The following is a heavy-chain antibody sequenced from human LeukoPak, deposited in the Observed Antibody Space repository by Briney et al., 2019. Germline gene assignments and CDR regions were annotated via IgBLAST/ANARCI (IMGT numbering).Heavy chain of an antibody. Sequence: GGSLRLSCAASGFTFSSYNMNWVRQAPGKGLEWVSSISSSSSYIYYADSVKGRFTISRDNAKNSLYLQMNSLRAEDTAVYYCARVVGIAAAGTPHWGQGTLVTVSS. CDR2: ISSSSSYI. J-gene: IGHJ4*02. CDR1: GFTFSSYN. CDR3: ARVVGIAAAGTPH. V-gene: IGHV3-21*01. D-gene: IGHD6-13*01.